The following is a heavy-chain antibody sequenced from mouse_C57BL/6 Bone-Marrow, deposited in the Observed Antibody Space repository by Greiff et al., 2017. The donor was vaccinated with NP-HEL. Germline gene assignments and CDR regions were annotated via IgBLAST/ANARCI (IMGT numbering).Heavy chain of an antibody. CDR1: GYSFTGYY. CDR2: INPSTGGT. Sequence: VQLQQSGPELVKPGASVKISCKASGYSFTGYYMNWVKQSPEKSLEWIGEINPSTGGTTYNQKFKAKATLTADKSSSTAYMQLKSLTSEDSAVYYCARENYYGSSSAWFAYWGQGTLVTVSA. D-gene: IGHD1-1*01. V-gene: IGHV1-42*01. CDR3: ARENYYGSSSAWFAY. J-gene: IGHJ3*01.